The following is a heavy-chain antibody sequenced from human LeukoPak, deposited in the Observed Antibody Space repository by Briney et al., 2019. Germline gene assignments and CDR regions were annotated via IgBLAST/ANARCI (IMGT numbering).Heavy chain of an antibody. Sequence: PSETLSLTCTVSGGSISSSSYYWGWIRQPPGKGLEWNGSIYYSGSTYYNPSLKSRVTISVDTSKNQFSLKLSSVTAADTAVYYCARDPREWELPYYWGQGTLVTVSS. D-gene: IGHD1-26*01. CDR3: ARDPREWELPYY. CDR1: GGSISSSSYY. V-gene: IGHV4-39*07. J-gene: IGHJ4*02. CDR2: IYYSGST.